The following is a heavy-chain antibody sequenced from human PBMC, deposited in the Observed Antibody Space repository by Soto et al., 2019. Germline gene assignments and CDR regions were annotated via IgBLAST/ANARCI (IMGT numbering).Heavy chain of an antibody. CDR3: AKDGMAPSIVAFDY. Sequence: QVQLVESGGGVVQPGRSLRLSCAASGFTFSSYGMHWVRQAPGKGLEWVAVIWYEGSNKYYADSVKGRFTISRDNSKNTLYLQMNSLRGDDTAVYYCAKDGMAPSIVAFDYWGQGTLVTVSS. V-gene: IGHV3-33*06. CDR2: IWYEGSNK. CDR1: GFTFSSYG. J-gene: IGHJ4*02. D-gene: IGHD2-15*01.